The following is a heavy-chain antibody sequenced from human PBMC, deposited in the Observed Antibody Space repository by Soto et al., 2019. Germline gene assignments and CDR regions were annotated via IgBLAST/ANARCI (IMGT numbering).Heavy chain of an antibody. Sequence: PSETLSLTCAVSGYSISSGYYWGWLRQPPGKGLEWIGSIHHGGSTYYNPSLNSRVTLSIDMTNNHVSLILNSVTAADTAVYYCARVGPWVPYYYDSSPYTFENWFDPWGQGTLVTVSS. V-gene: IGHV4-38-2*01. CDR1: GYSISSGYY. J-gene: IGHJ5*02. CDR2: IHHGGST. CDR3: ARVGPWVPYYYDSSPYTFENWFDP. D-gene: IGHD3-22*01.